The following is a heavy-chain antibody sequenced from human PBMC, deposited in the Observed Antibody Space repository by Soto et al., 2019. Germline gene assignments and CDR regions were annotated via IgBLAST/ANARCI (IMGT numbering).Heavy chain of an antibody. J-gene: IGHJ5*01. D-gene: IGHD6-19*01. CDR2: IRSKAYGGTT. CDR3: TRDGSGWFRNWFDS. Sequence: PGGSLRLSCTASGFTFGDYAMIWFRQAPGKGLEWVGFIRSKAYGGTTEYAASVKGRFTISRDDSKSIAYLQMNSLKTEDTAVYYCTRDGSGWFRNWFDSWGQGTLVTVSS. CDR1: GFTFGDYA. V-gene: IGHV3-49*03.